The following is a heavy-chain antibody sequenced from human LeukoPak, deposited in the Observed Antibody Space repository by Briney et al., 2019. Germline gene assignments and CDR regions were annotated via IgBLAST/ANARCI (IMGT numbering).Heavy chain of an antibody. CDR2: ISYDGSNK. D-gene: IGHD3-10*01. CDR3: ARELLWSSFDS. CDR1: GFTFSSYA. V-gene: IGHV3-30*04. J-gene: IGHJ4*02. Sequence: GGSLRLSCAAPGFTFSSYAMHWVRQAPGKGLEGVAVISYDGSNKYYADAVKGRFTISRDNSKHTVYMQLNRLGAEDRAVYYCARELLWSSFDSWGQGTLVTVSS.